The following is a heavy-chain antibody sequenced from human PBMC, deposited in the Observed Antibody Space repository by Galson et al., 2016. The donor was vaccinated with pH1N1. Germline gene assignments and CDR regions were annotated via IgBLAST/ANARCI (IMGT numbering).Heavy chain of an antibody. D-gene: IGHD4-17*01. CDR2: IDWDDDK. CDR3: ARLDYGDYSGYFEY. V-gene: IGHV2-70*01. Sequence: PALVKPTQTLTLTCTFSGFSLSTSGMCVSWIRQPPGKALEWLALIDWDDDKYYSISLKTRLTISKDTSKNQVVLTMTNMDPVDTATYYCARLDYGDYSGYFEYWGQGTLVTVSS. CDR1: GFSLSTSGMC. J-gene: IGHJ4*02.